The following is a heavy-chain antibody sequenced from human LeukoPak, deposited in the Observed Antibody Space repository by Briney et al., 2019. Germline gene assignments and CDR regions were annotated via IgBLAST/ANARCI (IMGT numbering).Heavy chain of an antibody. CDR3: ASERSENGGYSYGFEDNWFDP. D-gene: IGHD5-18*01. J-gene: IGHJ5*02. V-gene: IGHV1-2*02. Sequence: GASVKVSCTSSGYTLTGYYMYWVRQAPGPGLGWMGWINPYSGGTNNAQTFQGRVTMTRDTSISTAYMELSRLRSDDTAVYYCASERSENGGYSYGFEDNWFDPWGQGTLVTVSS. CDR2: INPYSGGT. CDR1: GYTLTGYY.